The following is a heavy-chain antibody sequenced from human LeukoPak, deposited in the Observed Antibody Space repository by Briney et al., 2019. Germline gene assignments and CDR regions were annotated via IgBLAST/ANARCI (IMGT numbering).Heavy chain of an antibody. CDR2: IRSKANSYAT. V-gene: IGHV3-73*01. J-gene: IGHJ4*02. CDR1: GFTFSGSA. Sequence: GGSLKLSCAASGFTFSGSAMHWVRQASGKGLEWVGRIRSKANSYATAYAASVKGRFTISRDDSKNTAYLQMNSLKTEDTAVYYCTRPSQGDYYDSSGSDYWGQGTLVTVSS. D-gene: IGHD3-22*01. CDR3: TRPSQGDYYDSSGSDY.